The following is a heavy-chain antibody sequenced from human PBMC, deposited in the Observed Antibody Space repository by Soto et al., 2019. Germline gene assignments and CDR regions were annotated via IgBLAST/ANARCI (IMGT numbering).Heavy chain of an antibody. CDR1: GFTFSSYG. Sequence: QVQLVESGGGVVQPGRSLRLSCAASGFTFSSYGMHWVRQAPGKGLEWVAVIWYDGSNKYYADSVKGRFTISRDNSKNTLYLQMNSLRAEDTAVYYCARDLSISRDVPAARDGYYGMDVWGQGTTVTVSS. V-gene: IGHV3-33*01. D-gene: IGHD2-2*01. J-gene: IGHJ6*02. CDR2: IWYDGSNK. CDR3: ARDLSISRDVPAARDGYYGMDV.